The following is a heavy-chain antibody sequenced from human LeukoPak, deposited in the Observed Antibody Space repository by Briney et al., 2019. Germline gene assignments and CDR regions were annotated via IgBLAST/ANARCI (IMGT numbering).Heavy chain of an antibody. J-gene: IGHJ4*02. CDR1: EFTFSRFW. D-gene: IGHD3-22*01. V-gene: IGHV3-7*01. CDR2: IRQDGLEK. Sequence: PGGSLRLSCAASEFTFSRFWMSWVRQAPGKGLEWVANIRQDGLEKFYVDSVKGRFTISRDNAKNSLYLQMDSLKAEDTAVYYCARAPYFESSGPLWGQGTLITVSP. CDR3: ARAPYFESSGPL.